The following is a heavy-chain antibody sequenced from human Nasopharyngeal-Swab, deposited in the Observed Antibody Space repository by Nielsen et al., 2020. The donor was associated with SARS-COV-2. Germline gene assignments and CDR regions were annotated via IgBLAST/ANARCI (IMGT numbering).Heavy chain of an antibody. Sequence: GGSLRLSCAASRFPFTSYDMHWVRQATGKGLECVSALGTARDTYYPGSVKGRFTISRENAKNSLYLQMNSLRAGDTAVYYCARGYDSSGYLRPIDAFDIWGQGTMVTVSS. J-gene: IGHJ3*02. CDR2: LGTARDT. D-gene: IGHD3-22*01. V-gene: IGHV3-13*04. CDR3: ARGYDSSGYLRPIDAFDI. CDR1: RFPFTSYD.